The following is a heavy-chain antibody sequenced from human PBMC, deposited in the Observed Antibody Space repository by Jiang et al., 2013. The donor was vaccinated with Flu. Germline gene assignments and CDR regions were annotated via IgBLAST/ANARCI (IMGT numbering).Heavy chain of an antibody. Sequence: SVSSLNYYGAGSGSPPEGTGVDWAYXPHGITNYNPSLKSRVTISVDTSKNLFSLELSSVTAADTAVYYCAARVKMLRGVVMTGGPFMDVWDQGTTVTVSS. CDR2: XPHGIT. CDR1: SVSSLNYY. V-gene: IGHV4-61*02. D-gene: IGHD3-10*01. J-gene: IGHJ6*02. CDR3: AARVKMLRGVVMTGGPFMDV.